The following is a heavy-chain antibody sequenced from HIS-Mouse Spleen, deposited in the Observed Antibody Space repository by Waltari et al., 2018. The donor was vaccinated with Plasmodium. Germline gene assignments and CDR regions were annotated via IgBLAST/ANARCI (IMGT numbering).Heavy chain of an antibody. J-gene: IGHJ6*02. CDR3: ARLYYDFWSGYYPYGMDV. CDR2: ISYDGSNK. CDR1: GFTFSRYA. V-gene: IGHV3-30*04. D-gene: IGHD3-3*01. Sequence: QVQLVESGVGVVQPGRSLGLSCAASGFTFSRYAMHWVRQAPGKGLELVAVISYDGSNKYYADSVKGRFTISRDNSKNTLYLQMNSLRAEDTAVYYCARLYYDFWSGYYPYGMDVWGQGTTVTVSS.